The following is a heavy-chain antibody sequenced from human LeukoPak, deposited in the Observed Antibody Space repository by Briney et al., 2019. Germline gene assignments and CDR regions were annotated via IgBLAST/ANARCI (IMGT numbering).Heavy chain of an antibody. Sequence: GASVKVSCKTSGYTFSTYYMHWVRQAPGQGLEWMGVINPSGGSTTYAQKLQGRVTMTTDTSTSTAYMELRSLRSDDTAVYYCARDGDTATAPDYWGQGTLVTVSS. V-gene: IGHV1-46*01. D-gene: IGHD5-18*01. CDR2: INPSGGST. CDR1: GYTFSTYY. J-gene: IGHJ4*02. CDR3: ARDGDTATAPDY.